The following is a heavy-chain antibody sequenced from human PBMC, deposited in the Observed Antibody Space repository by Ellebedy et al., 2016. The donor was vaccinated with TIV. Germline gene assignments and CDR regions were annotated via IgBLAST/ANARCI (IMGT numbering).Heavy chain of an antibody. CDR1: AGSIKSYY. J-gene: IGHJ5*02. CDR3: ARHIRITMVRGVITNLFDP. D-gene: IGHD3-10*01. Sequence: MPSETLSLTCSVSAGSIKSYYWNWIRQPPGKGLAWIGYIYYSGSNNYHPYLKSRVTISVDSSKNQFSLKLSPVTAADPAVYYCARHIRITMVRGVITNLFDPWGQGTLVSVSS. V-gene: IGHV4-59*01. CDR2: IYYSGSN.